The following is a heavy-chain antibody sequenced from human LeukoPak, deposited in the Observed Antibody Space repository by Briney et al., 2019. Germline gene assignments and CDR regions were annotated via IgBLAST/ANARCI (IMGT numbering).Heavy chain of an antibody. V-gene: IGHV2-70*01. Sequence: SGPALVKPTQTLSLTCTFSGFSLSTRGMCVSWIRQPPGKALEWLAHIEWDDDKYYSTSLKTRLTISKDTSKNQVVLIMTNMDPVDTATSYCARIRGYDYVWGSYRSYYFDYWGQGTLVTVSS. CDR3: ARIRGYDYVWGSYRSYYFDY. CDR2: IEWDDDK. D-gene: IGHD3-16*02. CDR1: GFSLSTRGMC. J-gene: IGHJ4*02.